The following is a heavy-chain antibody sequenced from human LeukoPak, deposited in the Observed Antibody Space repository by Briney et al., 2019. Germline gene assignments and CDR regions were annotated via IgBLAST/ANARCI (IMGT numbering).Heavy chain of an antibody. CDR3: AREAYDSGSFRTDYYYMDV. D-gene: IGHD3-10*01. V-gene: IGHV1-2*02. CDR1: GYTFTGYY. CDR2: INPNSGGT. Sequence: EASVKVSCKASGYTFTGYYMHWVRQAPGQGLEWMGWINPNSGGTNYAQKFQGRVTVTRDTSISTAYMELSRLRSDDTAVYYCAREAYDSGSFRTDYYYMDVWGKGTTVTISS. J-gene: IGHJ6*03.